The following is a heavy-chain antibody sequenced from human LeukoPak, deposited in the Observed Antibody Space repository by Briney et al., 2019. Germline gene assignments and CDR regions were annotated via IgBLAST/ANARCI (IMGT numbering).Heavy chain of an antibody. CDR2: ISNDGRNK. J-gene: IGHJ4*02. Sequence: GGSLRLSCAASGFTFSSYGMHWVRQPPGKGLEWVAVISNDGRNKYYADSVKGRFTISRDNSKNTLYLQMNSLRPEDTAVYYCAKVGYVEDTAKVGHYFDYWGQGTLVTVSS. CDR3: AKVGYVEDTAKVGHYFDY. CDR1: GFTFSSYG. D-gene: IGHD5-18*01. V-gene: IGHV3-30*18.